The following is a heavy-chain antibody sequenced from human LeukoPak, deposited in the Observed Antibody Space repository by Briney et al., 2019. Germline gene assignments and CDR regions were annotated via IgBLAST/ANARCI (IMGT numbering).Heavy chain of an antibody. V-gene: IGHV3-30*04. CDR3: ARSPYTNYPTSDY. D-gene: IGHD4-11*01. J-gene: IGHJ4*02. CDR2: ISSDERDT. CDR1: GFTFTNYA. Sequence: GRSLRLSCAASGFTFTNYAMHWVRQAPGKGLEWVALISSDERDTYYADSAKGRFTISRDNSKNTLFLQMNSLRAEDTAVYFCARSPYTNYPTSDYWGQGTLVTVSS.